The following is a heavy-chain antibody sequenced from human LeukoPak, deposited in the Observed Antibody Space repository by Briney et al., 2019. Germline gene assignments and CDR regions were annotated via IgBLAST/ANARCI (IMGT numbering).Heavy chain of an antibody. CDR1: GFTFSSYA. J-gene: IGHJ4*02. CDR2: ISGSGGST. D-gene: IGHD4-11*01. V-gene: IGHV3-23*01. Sequence: GGPLRLSCAASGFTFSSYAMSWVRQAPGKGLEWVSAISGSGGSTYYADSVKGRFTISRDNSKNTLYLQMNSLRAEDTAVYYCAKGWSRLQSYYFDYWGQGTLVTVSS. CDR3: AKGWSRLQSYYFDY.